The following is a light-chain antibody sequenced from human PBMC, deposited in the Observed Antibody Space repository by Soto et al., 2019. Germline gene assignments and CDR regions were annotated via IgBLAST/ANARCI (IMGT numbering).Light chain of an antibody. CDR3: QQDTSSGT. Sequence: EIVLTQSPGTLSLSPGERATLSCRASQSVSNNYLAWYQQKPGQAPRLLIYAPSNSATGIPDRFSGSGSGKDFTLTSSRLKPEDVAVYYCQQDTSSGTFVQGTKVEIK. V-gene: IGKV3-20*01. CDR2: APS. CDR1: QSVSNNY. J-gene: IGKJ1*01.